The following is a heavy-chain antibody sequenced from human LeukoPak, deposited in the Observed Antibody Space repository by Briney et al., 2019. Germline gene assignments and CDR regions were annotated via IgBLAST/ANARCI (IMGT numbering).Heavy chain of an antibody. CDR3: ARSSRITIFGVVTHRAWFDP. CDR1: GGSFSGYY. Sequence: SETLSLTCAVYGGSFSGYYWSWIRQPPGKGLEWIGEINHSGSTNYNPSLKSRVTISVDTSKNQFSLKLSSATAADTAVYYCARSSRITIFGVVTHRAWFDPWGQGTLVTVSS. CDR2: INHSGST. V-gene: IGHV4-34*01. D-gene: IGHD3-3*01. J-gene: IGHJ5*02.